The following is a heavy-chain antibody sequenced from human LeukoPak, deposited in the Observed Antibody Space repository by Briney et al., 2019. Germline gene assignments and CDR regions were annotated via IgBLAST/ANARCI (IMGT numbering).Heavy chain of an antibody. V-gene: IGHV3-7*03. Sequence: GGSLRLSCAASGFTFSSYWMSWVRQAPGKGLEWVANIKQDGSEKYYVDSVKGRFTIPRDNAKNSLYLQMNSLRAEDTAVYYCARGIDILTGYYKLAEYFQHWGQGTLVTVSS. J-gene: IGHJ1*01. CDR2: IKQDGSEK. D-gene: IGHD3-9*01. CDR3: ARGIDILTGYYKLAEYFQH. CDR1: GFTFSSYW.